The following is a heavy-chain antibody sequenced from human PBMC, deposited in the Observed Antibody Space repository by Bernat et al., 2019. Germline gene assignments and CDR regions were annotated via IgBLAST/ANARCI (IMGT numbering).Heavy chain of an antibody. CDR1: GFTFSSSW. CDR2: INSDGSRT. V-gene: IGHV3-74*01. CDR3: AVMYCSVFTCYDY. Sequence: EVQLVESGGGLVQPGESLRLSCAVSGFTFSSSWMHWVRQAPGKGLMGVSVINSDGSRTNYADSVKGRFTISRDNAKNTLYLQMNSLTAEDTAMYYCAVMYCSVFTCYDYWGQGTLVTVSS. J-gene: IGHJ4*02. D-gene: IGHD2-15*01.